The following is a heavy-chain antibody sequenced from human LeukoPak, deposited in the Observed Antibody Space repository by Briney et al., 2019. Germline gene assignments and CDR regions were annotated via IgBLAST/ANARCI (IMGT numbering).Heavy chain of an antibody. CDR1: GFTFSSYG. J-gene: IGHJ1*01. Sequence: GGSLRLSCAASGFTFSSYGMHWVRQAPGKGLEWVAAISYDGSNKYYADSVKGRFTISRDNSKNTLYLQMNSLRAEDTAVYYCAKVRYASSWYFQHWGQGTLVTVSS. D-gene: IGHD6-13*01. CDR3: AKVRYASSWYFQH. CDR2: ISYDGSNK. V-gene: IGHV3-30*18.